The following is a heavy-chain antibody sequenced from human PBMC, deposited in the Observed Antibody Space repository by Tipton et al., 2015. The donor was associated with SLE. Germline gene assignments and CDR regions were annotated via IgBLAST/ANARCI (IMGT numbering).Heavy chain of an antibody. CDR2: IYSGGST. Sequence: GSLRLSCAASGFTVSSNYMSWVRQAPGKGLGWVSVIYSGGSTYYADSVKGRFTISRHNSKNTLYLQMNSLRAEDTAVYYCARGGSAAGRYFDLWGRGTLVTVSS. V-gene: IGHV3-53*04. CDR3: ARGGSAAGRYFDL. CDR1: GFTVSSNY. J-gene: IGHJ2*01. D-gene: IGHD6-13*01.